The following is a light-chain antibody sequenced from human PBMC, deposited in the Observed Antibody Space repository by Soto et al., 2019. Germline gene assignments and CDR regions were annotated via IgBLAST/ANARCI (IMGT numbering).Light chain of an antibody. V-gene: IGKV3-15*01. J-gene: IGKJ5*01. Sequence: EIVMTQSPATLSVATGERATLSCRASQSLSNTLAWYQQKPGQAPRLLISDASTRATGIPARFSGSGSGTEFTLTISSLQSEDFAVYHCQQYHDWPITFGQGTRLEIK. CDR1: QSLSNT. CDR2: DAS. CDR3: QQYHDWPIT.